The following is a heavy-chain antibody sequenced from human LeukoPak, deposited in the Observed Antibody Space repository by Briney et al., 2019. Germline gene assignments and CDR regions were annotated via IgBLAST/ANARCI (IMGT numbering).Heavy chain of an antibody. V-gene: IGHV4-59*01. D-gene: IGHD6-19*01. Sequence: SETLSLTCTVSGGSITGYYWSWIRQPPGKGLEWIGYIYYSGSTNYNPSLKSRVTISVDTSKNQFSLKLSSVTAADTAVYYCARGHYSSGWYTPLSFDYWGQGTLVTVSS. J-gene: IGHJ4*02. CDR2: IYYSGST. CDR1: GGSITGYY. CDR3: ARGHYSSGWYTPLSFDY.